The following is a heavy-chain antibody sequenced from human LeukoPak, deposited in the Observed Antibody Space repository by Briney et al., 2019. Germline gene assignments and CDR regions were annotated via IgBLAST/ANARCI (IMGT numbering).Heavy chain of an antibody. V-gene: IGHV3-53*01. CDR1: GLTVSSKY. CDR2: IYNNGNT. CDR3: AKGDGYNFFDY. J-gene: IGHJ4*02. D-gene: IGHD5-24*01. Sequence: GGSLRLSCAASGLTVSSKYMSWVRQAPGKGLEWVSVIYNNGNTHYADSVKGRFTISRDNSKNTLYLQMKSLRAEDTAVYYCAKGDGYNFFDYWGQGTLVTVSS.